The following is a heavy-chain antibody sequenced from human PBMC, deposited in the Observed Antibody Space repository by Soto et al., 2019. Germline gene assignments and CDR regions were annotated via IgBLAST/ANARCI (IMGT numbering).Heavy chain of an antibody. Sequence: PGGSLRLSCTGSGLTFGDYSLNWFRQAPGKGLEWVAVIRFDGSNIYYADSVKGRFTISRDNSKNTLYLQMNSLRAEDTAVYYCAKATERYSSGIFDYWGQGTLVTVSS. J-gene: IGHJ4*02. CDR1: GLTFGDYS. D-gene: IGHD6-19*01. CDR3: AKATERYSSGIFDY. V-gene: IGHV3-30*02. CDR2: IRFDGSNI.